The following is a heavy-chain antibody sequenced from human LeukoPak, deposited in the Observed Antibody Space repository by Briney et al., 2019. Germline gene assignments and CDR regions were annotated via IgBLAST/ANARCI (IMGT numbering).Heavy chain of an antibody. CDR1: GGSISSSSYY. D-gene: IGHD3-10*01. V-gene: IGHV4-39*01. Sequence: SETLSLTCTVSGGSISSSSYYWGWIRQPPGKGLEWIGSIYYSGSTYYNPSLKSRVTISVDTSKNQFSLKLSSVTAADTAVYYCARLITMVRGVIIKKVTGWFDPWGQGTLVTVSS. J-gene: IGHJ5*02. CDR2: IYYSGST. CDR3: ARLITMVRGVIIKKVTGWFDP.